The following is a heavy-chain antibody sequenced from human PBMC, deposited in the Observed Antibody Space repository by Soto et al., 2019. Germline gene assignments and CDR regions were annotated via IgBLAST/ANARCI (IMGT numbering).Heavy chain of an antibody. Sequence: SETLSLPCNVSGDSMTSPPYYWGWIRQPPGKGLEWIGTVYYSGATYYSPSLRGRLTVSVDTSKNYFSLRLTSVTAADTAVYYCARHDDGFDPWGQGILVTVSS. CDR2: VYYSGAT. J-gene: IGHJ5*02. CDR3: ARHDDGFDP. V-gene: IGHV4-39*01. CDR1: GDSMTSPPYY.